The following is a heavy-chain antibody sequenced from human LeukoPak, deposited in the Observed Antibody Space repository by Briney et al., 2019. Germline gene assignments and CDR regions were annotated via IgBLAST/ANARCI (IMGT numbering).Heavy chain of an antibody. J-gene: IGHJ3*02. CDR2: INHGGSA. D-gene: IGHD3-3*01. CDR3: ARVFGYFVAFDI. V-gene: IGHV4-34*01. Sequence: GSLRPSCAASGFTFSSYEMNWIRQPPGKGLEWIGEINHGGSANFNPSLKSRVTISVDTSKNQFSLKLSSVTAADTAVYYCARVFGYFVAFDIWGQGTMVTVSS. CDR1: GFTFSSYE.